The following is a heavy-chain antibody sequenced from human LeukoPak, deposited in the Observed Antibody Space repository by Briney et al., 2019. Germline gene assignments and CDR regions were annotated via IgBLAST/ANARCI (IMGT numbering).Heavy chain of an antibody. Sequence: ASVKVSFKASGYTFTGYYIHWVRQAPGQGLEWMGWINPNSGGTNYAQKFHGRVTMTRDTSISTAYMDLSSLRSDDTAVCYCARERDYLWGSYRYPDYWGRGTLVTVSS. D-gene: IGHD3-16*02. CDR3: ARERDYLWGSYRYPDY. CDR1: GYTFTGYY. CDR2: INPNSGGT. V-gene: IGHV1-2*02. J-gene: IGHJ4*02.